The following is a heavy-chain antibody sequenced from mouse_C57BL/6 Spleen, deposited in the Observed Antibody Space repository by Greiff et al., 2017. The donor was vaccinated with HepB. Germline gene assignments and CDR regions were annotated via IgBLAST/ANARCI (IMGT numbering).Heavy chain of an antibody. Sequence: EVKLMESGGGLVQPGGSLSLSCAASGFTFTDYYMSWVRQPPGKALEWLGFIRNKANGYTTEYSASVKGRFTISRDNSQSILYLQMNALRAEDSATYYCASPDSSGYGGFAYWGQGTLVTVSA. CDR3: ASPDSSGYGGFAY. V-gene: IGHV7-3*01. D-gene: IGHD3-2*02. J-gene: IGHJ3*01. CDR1: GFTFTDYY. CDR2: IRNKANGYTT.